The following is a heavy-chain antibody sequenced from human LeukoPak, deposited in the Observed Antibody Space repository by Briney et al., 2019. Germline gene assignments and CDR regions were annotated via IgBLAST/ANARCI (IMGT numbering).Heavy chain of an antibody. CDR2: IHPDDSHT. J-gene: IGHJ4*02. CDR3: ARLQSDSHSAQGY. D-gene: IGHD4-11*01. Sequence: HGESLKISCKGSGYNFTNDWIAWVRQMPGKGLEWMGIIHPDDSHTRYSPSFQGLVTISADKSMTTAYLLWSSLKASDTAIYYCARLQSDSHSAQGYWGQGTPVTVSS. V-gene: IGHV5-51*01. CDR1: GYNFTNDW.